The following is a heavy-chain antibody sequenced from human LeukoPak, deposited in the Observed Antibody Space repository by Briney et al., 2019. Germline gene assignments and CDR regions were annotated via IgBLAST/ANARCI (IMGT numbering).Heavy chain of an antibody. V-gene: IGHV4-30-2*01. CDR2: IYHSGST. CDR3: ARVGAVAGTEYYFDY. CDR1: GGSISSGGYS. Sequence: PSETLSLTCAVSGGSISSGGYSWSWIRQPPGKGLEWIGYIYHSGSTHYNPSLKSRVTISVDRSKNQFSLKLSSVTAADTAVYYCARVGAVAGTEYYFDYWGQGTLVTVSS. D-gene: IGHD6-19*01. J-gene: IGHJ4*02.